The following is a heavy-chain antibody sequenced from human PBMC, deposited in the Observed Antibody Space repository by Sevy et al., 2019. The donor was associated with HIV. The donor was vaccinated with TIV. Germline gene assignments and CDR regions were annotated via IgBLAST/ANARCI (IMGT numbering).Heavy chain of an antibody. D-gene: IGHD4-17*01. V-gene: IGHV3-30*03. CDR3: TTGGYGDWSS. CDR1: GFIFGDYG. CDR2: ISYDGNDE. J-gene: IGHJ5*02. Sequence: GGSLRLSCAASGFIFGDYGMHWVRQAPNKGLEWVAGISYDGNDEYYADSLKGRLAISRDNSKNTLYLQLNGLRVDDTAVYYCTTGGYGDWSSWGQGSLVTVSS.